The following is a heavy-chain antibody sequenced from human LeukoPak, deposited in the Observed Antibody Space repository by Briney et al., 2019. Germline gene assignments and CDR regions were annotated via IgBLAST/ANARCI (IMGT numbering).Heavy chain of an antibody. CDR2: IYHSGSS. CDR1: GYSISSAYY. J-gene: IGHJ5*02. CDR3: ARERDNWFDP. V-gene: IGHV4-38-2*02. Sequence: SETLSLACTVSGYSISSAYYWGWIRQSPGKGLEWIGSIYHSGSSYYNPSLKSRVTISVDTSKNQFSLKLSSVTAADTAVYYCARERDNWFDPWGQGTLVTVSS.